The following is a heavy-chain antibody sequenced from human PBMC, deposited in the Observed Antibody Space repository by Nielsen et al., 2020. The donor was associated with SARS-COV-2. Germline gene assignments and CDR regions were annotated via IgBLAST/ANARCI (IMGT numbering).Heavy chain of an antibody. D-gene: IGHD3-9*01. J-gene: IGHJ4*02. V-gene: IGHV1-69*04. Sequence: SVKVSCKASGGTFSSYAISWVRQAPGQGLEWMGRIIPILGIANYAQKFQGRVTITADKSTSTAYMELSSLRSEDTAVYYCARREYFDGEKGFDYWGQGTLVTVSS. CDR2: IIPILGIA. CDR3: ARREYFDGEKGFDY. CDR1: GGTFSSYA.